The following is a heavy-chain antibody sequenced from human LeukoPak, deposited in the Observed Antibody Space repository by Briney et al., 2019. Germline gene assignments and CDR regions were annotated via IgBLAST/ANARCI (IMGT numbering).Heavy chain of an antibody. CDR1: GGSFSGYY. V-gene: IGHV4-34*01. J-gene: IGHJ4*02. Sequence: SETLSLTCAVYGGSFSGYYWSWIRQPPGKGLEWIGEIYHSGSTNYNPSLKSRVTISVDKSKNQFSLKLSSVTAADTAVYYCATTGQYSGSYYLGYWGQGTLVTVSS. CDR3: ATTGQYSGSYYLGY. CDR2: IYHSGST. D-gene: IGHD1-26*01.